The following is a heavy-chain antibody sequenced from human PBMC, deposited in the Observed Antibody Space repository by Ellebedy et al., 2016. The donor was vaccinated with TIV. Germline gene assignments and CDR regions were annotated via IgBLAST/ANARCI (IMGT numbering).Heavy chain of an antibody. D-gene: IGHD1-20*01. J-gene: IGHJ4*02. CDR3: ARVGRYPHNWSFDS. CDR2: IREDGVDR. CDR1: GFTFSDYW. V-gene: IGHV3-7*01. Sequence: GESLKISCAAPGFTFSDYWMASVRQAPGKGLEWVANIREDGVDRYYVESVKGRFTISRDDAETAAFLHMNSLRAEDTAVYFCARVGRYPHNWSFDSWGQGTLVTVSS.